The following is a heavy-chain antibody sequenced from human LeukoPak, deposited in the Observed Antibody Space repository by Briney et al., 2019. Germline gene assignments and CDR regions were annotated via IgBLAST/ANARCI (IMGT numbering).Heavy chain of an antibody. Sequence: SEILSLTCAVYGGSFSGYYWSWIRQPPGKGLEWIGEINHSGSTNYNPSLKSRVTISVDTSKNQFSLKLSSVTAADTAVYYCARGSGSFRDYWGQGTLVTVSS. CDR1: GGSFSGYY. J-gene: IGHJ4*02. CDR2: INHSGST. D-gene: IGHD1-26*01. CDR3: ARGSGSFRDY. V-gene: IGHV4-34*01.